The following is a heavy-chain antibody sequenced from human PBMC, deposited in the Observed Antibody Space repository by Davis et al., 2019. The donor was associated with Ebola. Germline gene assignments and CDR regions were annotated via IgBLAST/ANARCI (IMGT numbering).Heavy chain of an antibody. V-gene: IGHV4-39*01. D-gene: IGHD3-9*01. CDR3: ACPRGTYYDILTGPPNWFDP. Sequence: SETLSLTCTVSGGSISSSSYYWGWIRQPPGKGLEWIGSIYYSGSTYYYPSLKSRVTISVDTSKNQFSLKLSSVTAADTSVYYCACPRGTYYDILTGPPNWFDPWSQGTLVTVSS. J-gene: IGHJ5*02. CDR1: GGSISSSSYY. CDR2: IYYSGST.